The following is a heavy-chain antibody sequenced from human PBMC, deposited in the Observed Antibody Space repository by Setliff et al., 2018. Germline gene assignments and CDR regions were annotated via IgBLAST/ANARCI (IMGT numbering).Heavy chain of an antibody. D-gene: IGHD3-10*01. V-gene: IGHV1-69*05. Sequence: GASVKVSCKASGGSFSSYGITWVRQAPGQGLEWMGGTIPMFGTTNYAQKFQGRVTIITDESTSTAYMELSSLRSEDTAVYYRARGRRFGEYWFDPWGQGTLVTVSS. J-gene: IGHJ5*02. CDR1: GGSFSSYG. CDR2: TIPMFGTT. CDR3: ARGRRFGEYWFDP.